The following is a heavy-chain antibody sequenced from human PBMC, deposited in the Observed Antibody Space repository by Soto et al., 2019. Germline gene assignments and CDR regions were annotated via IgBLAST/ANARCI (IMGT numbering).Heavy chain of an antibody. D-gene: IGHD6-19*01. Sequence: PSETLSLTCTVAGDTIINYYWSWIRQPPGKGLEWIGDIYYSGSTNYNPSLKSRVTISVDTSKNQFSLKLSSVTAADTAVYHCARTRGQWLDYAFDIWGQGTTVTVSS. CDR2: IYYSGST. J-gene: IGHJ3*02. V-gene: IGHV4-59*01. CDR3: ARTRGQWLDYAFDI. CDR1: GDTIINYY.